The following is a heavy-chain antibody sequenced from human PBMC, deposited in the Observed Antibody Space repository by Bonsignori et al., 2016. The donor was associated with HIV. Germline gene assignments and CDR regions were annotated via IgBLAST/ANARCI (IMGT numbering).Heavy chain of an antibody. V-gene: IGHV1-69*13. J-gene: IGHJ4*02. CDR1: GGTFSSYA. CDR2: IIPIFGTA. D-gene: IGHD3-16*01. CDR3: ARRGAERAYPFDY. Sequence: SVKVSCKASGGTFSSYAISWVRQAPGQGLEWMGGIIPIFGTANYAQKFQGRVTITADESTSTAYMELSSLRSEDTAVYYCARRGAERAYPFDYWGQGTLVTVSS.